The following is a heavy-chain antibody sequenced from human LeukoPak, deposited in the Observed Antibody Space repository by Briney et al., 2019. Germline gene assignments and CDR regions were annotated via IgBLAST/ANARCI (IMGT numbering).Heavy chain of an antibody. Sequence: GASVKVSCKASGYIFTDYYMHWVRQAPGQGLEWMGWINPNSGGRNYAQKLQGRVTMTRDTSISTAYMELSSLRSDDTAVYYCARVITGTTDYWGQGTLVTVSS. D-gene: IGHD1-7*01. CDR1: GYIFTDYY. CDR3: ARVITGTTDY. V-gene: IGHV1-2*02. J-gene: IGHJ4*02. CDR2: INPNSGGR.